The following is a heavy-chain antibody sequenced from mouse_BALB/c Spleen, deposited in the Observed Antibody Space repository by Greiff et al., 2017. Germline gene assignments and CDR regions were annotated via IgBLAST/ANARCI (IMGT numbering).Heavy chain of an antibody. D-gene: IGHD1-1*01. J-gene: IGHJ4*01. V-gene: IGHV3-6*02. CDR3: ASYGRSYAMDY. CDR2: ISYDGSN. Sequence: EVQLQESGPGLVKPSQSLSLTCSVTGYSITSGYYWNWIRQFPGNKLEWMGYISYDGSNIYNPSLKNRISITRDTSKNQFFLKLNSVTTEDTATYYCASYGRSYAMDYWGQGTSVTVSS. CDR1: GYSITSGYY.